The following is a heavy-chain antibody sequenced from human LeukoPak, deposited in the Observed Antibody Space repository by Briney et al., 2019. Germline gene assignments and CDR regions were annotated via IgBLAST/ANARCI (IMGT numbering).Heavy chain of an antibody. CDR2: INSNSAHT. D-gene: IGHD2-21*01. CDR1: GFTFDEYS. CDR3: AKDGVWRWKGLPTKNHMDV. V-gene: IGHV3-9*03. Sequence: PGGSLRLSCAASGFTFDEYSMHWVRQVPGKGPEWVSGINSNSAHTEYAGSVKGRFIISRDNAKKTLYLQMSSLRPDDMALYYCAKDGVWRWKGLPTKNHMDVWGEGTAVTVSS. J-gene: IGHJ6*03.